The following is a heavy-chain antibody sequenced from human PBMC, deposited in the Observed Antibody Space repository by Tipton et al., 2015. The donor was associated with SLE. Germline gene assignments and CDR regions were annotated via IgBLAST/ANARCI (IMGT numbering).Heavy chain of an antibody. CDR3: ASLKTRGYSYGYDY. Sequence: TLSLTCTVSGGSISSSSYYWGWIRQPPGKGLEWIGYIYYSGSTNYNPSLKSRVTISVDTSKNQFSLKLSSVTAADTAVYYCASLKTRGYSYGYDYWGQGTLVTVSS. J-gene: IGHJ4*02. V-gene: IGHV4-61*05. CDR1: GGSISSSSYY. CDR2: IYYSGST. D-gene: IGHD5-18*01.